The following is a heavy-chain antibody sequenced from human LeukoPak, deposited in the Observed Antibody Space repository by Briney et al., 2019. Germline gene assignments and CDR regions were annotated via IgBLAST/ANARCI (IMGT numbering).Heavy chain of an antibody. V-gene: IGHV4-59*01. J-gene: IGHJ4*02. Sequence: SETLSLTRTVSGGSISGYSWSWIRQPPGKGLEWIGYVSYRGCTNYNPSLKSRVTISVDASKNQSSLKVSSVTAADTAGYYCARGWPVRQLHFDYWGQGTLVTVSS. CDR2: VSYRGCT. D-gene: IGHD1-1*01. CDR3: ARGWPVRQLHFDY. CDR1: GGSISGYS.